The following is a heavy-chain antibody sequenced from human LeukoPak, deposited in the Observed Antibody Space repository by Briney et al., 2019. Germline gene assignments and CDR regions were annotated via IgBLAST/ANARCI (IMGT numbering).Heavy chain of an antibody. J-gene: IGHJ6*02. CDR2: ISSSSTYI. CDR3: ARGSYYDFWSGPTDGMDV. Sequence: GGSLRLSCAVSELTSGDYFVNWVRQAPGKGLEWVSSISSSSTYIYYAESVKGRFTISRDNSKNTLYLQMNSLRAEDTAVYYCARGSYYDFWSGPTDGMDVWGQGTTVTVSS. V-gene: IGHV3-21*04. D-gene: IGHD3-3*01. CDR1: ELTSGDYF.